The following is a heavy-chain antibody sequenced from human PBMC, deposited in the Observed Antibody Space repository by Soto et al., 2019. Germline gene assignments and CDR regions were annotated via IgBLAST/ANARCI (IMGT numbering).Heavy chain of an antibody. V-gene: IGHV3-15*01. CDR2: IKSKTDGGTT. D-gene: IGHD3-3*01. CDR1: GFTFSNAW. J-gene: IGHJ3*02. Sequence: PGGSLRLSCAASGFTFSNAWMSWVRQAPGKGLEWVGRIKSKTDGGTTDYAAPVKGRFTISRDDSKNTLYLQMNSLKTEDTAVYYCTTDRYDFWSGYYSGSGDAFDIWGQGTMVTVSS. CDR3: TTDRYDFWSGYYSGSGDAFDI.